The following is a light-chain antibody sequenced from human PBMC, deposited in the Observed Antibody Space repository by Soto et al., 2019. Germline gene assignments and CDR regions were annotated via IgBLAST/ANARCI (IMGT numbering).Light chain of an antibody. V-gene: IGKV1-8*01. Sequence: AIRMTQSPSSFSASTGDRVTITYRASQGISSYLAWYQQKPGKAPKLLIYAASTLQSGVPSRFSGSGSGTDFTLTISRLEPEDFAVYYCQQYGRSPTTFGQGTKVDIK. CDR1: QGISSY. CDR3: QQYGRSPTT. J-gene: IGKJ1*01. CDR2: AAS.